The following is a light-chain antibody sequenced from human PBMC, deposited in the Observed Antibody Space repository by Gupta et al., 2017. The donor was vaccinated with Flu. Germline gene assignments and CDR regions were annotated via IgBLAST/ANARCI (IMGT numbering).Light chain of an antibody. CDR3: AAWDDSLNAWV. Sequence: QSVLTQPPSASGTPGPRVTISCSGGSSNIVNNPVNWYQHLPGTAPKLLIYVNNQRPPGVPGRFSASKSGTSASLAISGLQSEDAADYYCAAWDDSLNAWVFGGGTKLTAL. J-gene: IGLJ3*02. CDR2: VNN. V-gene: IGLV1-44*01. CDR1: SSNIVNNP.